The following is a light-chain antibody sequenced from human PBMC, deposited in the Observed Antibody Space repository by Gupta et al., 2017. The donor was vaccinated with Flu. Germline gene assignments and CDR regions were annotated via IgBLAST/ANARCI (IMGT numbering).Light chain of an antibody. CDR1: QSISIW. Sequence: DIQMTQSPSTLSASVGDRVTITCRASQSISIWLAWYQQKPGKVPKLLIYKASSLESGVPSRFSGRGSGTEFTLTSSRRQPDDFATYYCQRDDSLWTFGQGTMVEIK. CDR2: KAS. J-gene: IGKJ1*01. CDR3: QRDDSLWT. V-gene: IGKV1-5*03.